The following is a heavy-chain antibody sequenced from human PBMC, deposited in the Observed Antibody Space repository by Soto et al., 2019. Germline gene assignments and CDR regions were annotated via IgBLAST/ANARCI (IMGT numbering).Heavy chain of an antibody. V-gene: IGHV1-46*01. CDR2: INPSGGST. CDR3: GRDSPQEDVVVVPAAIRRPYYYYGMDV. D-gene: IGHD2-2*01. CDR1: GYTFTSYY. J-gene: IGHJ6*02. Sequence: ASVKVSCKASGYTFTSYYMHWVRQAPGQGLEWMGIINPSGGSTSYAQKFQGRVTMTRDTSTSTVYMELSSPRSEDTAVYYCGRDSPQEDVVVVPAAIRRPYYYYGMDVWGQGTTVTVSS.